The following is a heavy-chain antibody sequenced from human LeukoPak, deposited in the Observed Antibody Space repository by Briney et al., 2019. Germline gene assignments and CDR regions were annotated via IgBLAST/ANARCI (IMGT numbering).Heavy chain of an antibody. CDR1: GFTFSSYA. V-gene: IGHV3-30*04. Sequence: GGSLRLSCAASGFTFSSYAMHWVRQAPGKGVEWGAVISYDGSNKYYADSVKGRFTISRDNAKNSLYLQMNSLRAEDTAVYYCARGFLAAVAGPTSLIDYWGQGTLVTVSS. J-gene: IGHJ4*02. CDR3: ARGFLAAVAGPTSLIDY. CDR2: ISYDGSNK. D-gene: IGHD6-19*01.